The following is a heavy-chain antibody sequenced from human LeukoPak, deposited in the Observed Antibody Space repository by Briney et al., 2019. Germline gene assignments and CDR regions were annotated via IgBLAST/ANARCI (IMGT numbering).Heavy chain of an antibody. V-gene: IGHV3-23*01. J-gene: IGHJ5*02. Sequence: GGSLRLSCAASGIVFSNTAMNWARQSPGRGLEWVSAIRGGGERTFYADSVKGRFTISRDNSKNMVYLQMNSLRADDTAIYYCGKDGGQYSSGPEFDPRGQGALVSVST. CDR3: GKDGGQYSSGPEFDP. D-gene: IGHD6-19*01. CDR2: IRGGGERT. CDR1: GIVFSNTA.